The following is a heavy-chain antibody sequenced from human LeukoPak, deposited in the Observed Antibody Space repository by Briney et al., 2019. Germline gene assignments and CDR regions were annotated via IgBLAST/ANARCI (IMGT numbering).Heavy chain of an antibody. CDR2: ISYDGSNK. V-gene: IGHV3-30*04. J-gene: IGHJ4*02. Sequence: GGSLRLSCAASGFTFSSYAMHWVSQAPGKGLEWVAVISYDGSNKYYADSVKGRFTISRDNSKNTLYLQMNSLRAEDTAVYYCARGSLSPYYDSSDFRYTLPDYWGQGTLVTVSS. CDR1: GFTFSSYA. D-gene: IGHD3-22*01. CDR3: ARGSLSPYYDSSDFRYTLPDY.